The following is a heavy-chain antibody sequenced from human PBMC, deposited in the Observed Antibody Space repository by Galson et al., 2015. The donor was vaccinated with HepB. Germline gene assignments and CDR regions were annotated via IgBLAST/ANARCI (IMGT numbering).Heavy chain of an antibody. Sequence: SVKVSCKASGYTFTDYYIHWVRQAPGQGLEWMGIINPSADSTNYAQNFQGRVTMTRDTSTSTVYMELSSLRSEDTAVYYCARGSITMIVMARFDYWGQGTLVTVSS. CDR2: INPSADST. J-gene: IGHJ4*02. V-gene: IGHV1-46*03. D-gene: IGHD3-22*01. CDR1: GYTFTDYY. CDR3: ARGSITMIVMARFDY.